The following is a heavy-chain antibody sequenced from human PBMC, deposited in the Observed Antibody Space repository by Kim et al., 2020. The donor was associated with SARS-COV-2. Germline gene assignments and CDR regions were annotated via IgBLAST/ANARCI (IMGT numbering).Heavy chain of an antibody. J-gene: IGHJ6*02. Sequence: NYAQKLQGRVTMTTDTSTSTAYMELRSLRSDDTAVYYCARDRDDSYGMDVWGQGTTVTVSS. V-gene: IGHV1-18*01. CDR3: ARDRDDSYGMDV. D-gene: IGHD3-3*01.